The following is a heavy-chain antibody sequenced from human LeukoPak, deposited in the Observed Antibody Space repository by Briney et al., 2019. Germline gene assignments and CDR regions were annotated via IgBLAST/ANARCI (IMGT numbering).Heavy chain of an antibody. V-gene: IGHV3-30*04. CDR2: ISYDGSNK. Sequence: GSLRLSCAASGFTFSSYAMHWVRQAPGKGLEWVAVISYDGSNKYYADSVKGRFTISRDNSKNTLYLQMNSLRAEDTAVYYCARDLDDGSGRTQAFDYWGQGTLVTVSS. J-gene: IGHJ4*02. CDR3: ARDLDDGSGRTQAFDY. CDR1: GFTFSSYA. D-gene: IGHD3-10*01.